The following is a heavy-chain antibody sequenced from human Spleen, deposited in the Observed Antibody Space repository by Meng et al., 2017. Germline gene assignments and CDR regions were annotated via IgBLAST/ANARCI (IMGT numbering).Heavy chain of an antibody. CDR1: GGPFSGYY. J-gene: IGHJ5*02. CDR2: INHSGST. V-gene: IGHV4-34*01. Sequence: QVQLQQLCAGLLKTSETLSLPCAVYGGPFSGYYWSWIRQPPGKGLEWIGEINHSGSTNYNPSIKSRVTISGDTSKNQFSLKLSSVTAADTAVYYCARNRCSGGSCPWGQGTLVTVSS. D-gene: IGHD2-15*01. CDR3: ARNRCSGGSCP.